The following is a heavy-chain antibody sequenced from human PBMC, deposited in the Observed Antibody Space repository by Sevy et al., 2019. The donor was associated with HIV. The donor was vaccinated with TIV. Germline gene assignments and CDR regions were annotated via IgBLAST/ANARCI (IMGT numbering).Heavy chain of an antibody. V-gene: IGHV3-48*02. CDR1: GFRFRDYR. CDR2: ITSSSNTI. D-gene: IGHD3-10*01. CDR3: VRDRGRGEVALDL. Sequence: GGSLRLSCAASGFRFRDYRMNWVRQAPGKGLEWVSYITSSSNTINYADSVKGRFTISRDNGRNSTYLQINGLRHEDTAVYYCVRDRGRGEVALDLWGQGTLVTVSS. J-gene: IGHJ5*02.